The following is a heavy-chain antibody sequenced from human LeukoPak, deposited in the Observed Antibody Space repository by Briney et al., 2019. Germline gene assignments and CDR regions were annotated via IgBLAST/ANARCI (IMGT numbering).Heavy chain of an antibody. V-gene: IGHV1-2*02. CDR2: INPNSGGT. J-gene: IGHJ4*02. Sequence: ASLQVPCKASGYTFTRHYIHYERHAPRQRLEWMVWINPNSGGTNYAQKFQGRVTMTGDTSISTAYMELSRLRSDDTAVYYCARDAHSDYWGQGTLVTVSS. CDR1: GYTFTRHY. CDR3: ARDAHSDY.